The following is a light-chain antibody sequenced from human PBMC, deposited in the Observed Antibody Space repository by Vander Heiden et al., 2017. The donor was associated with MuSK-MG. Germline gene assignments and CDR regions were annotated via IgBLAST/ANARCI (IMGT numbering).Light chain of an antibody. CDR3: AAWDDSLNGRVV. CDR2: SNN. CDR1: SSDIGSNT. V-gene: IGLV1-44*01. Sequence: QSVLTQPPSASGTPGQRVSISCSGSSSDIGSNTVTWYQQLPGTAPKLLIYSNNQRPSGVPDRFSASKSGTSASRAISCLQSEDEADYYCAAWDDSLNGRVVFGGGTKLTVL. J-gene: IGLJ2*01.